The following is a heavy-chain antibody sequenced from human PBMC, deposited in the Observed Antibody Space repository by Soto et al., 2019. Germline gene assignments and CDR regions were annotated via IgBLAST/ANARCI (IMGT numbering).Heavy chain of an antibody. V-gene: IGHV1-18*01. D-gene: IGHD1-26*01. CDR1: GYTFTSYG. CDR3: ARAGKSGYYYYYGMDV. J-gene: IGHJ6*02. CDR2: ISAYNGNP. Sequence: QVQLVQSGAEVKKPGASVKVSCKASGYTFTSYGISWVRQAPGQGLEWMGWISAYNGNPNYAQKLQGRVTMTKDTXTXXAYLELRSRRSDDTAVYYCARAGKSGYYYYYGMDVWGQGTTVTVSS.